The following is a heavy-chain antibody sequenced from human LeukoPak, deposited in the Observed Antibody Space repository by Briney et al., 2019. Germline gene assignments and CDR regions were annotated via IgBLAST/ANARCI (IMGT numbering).Heavy chain of an antibody. J-gene: IGHJ1*01. V-gene: IGHV3-30*02. CDR3: AKDDHIVVVPAAIQYFQH. CDR1: GFTFSSYG. CDR2: IRYDGSNK. D-gene: IGHD2-2*01. Sequence: GGSLRLSCAASGFTFSSYGMHWVRQAPGKGLEWVAFIRYDGSNKYYADSVKGRFTISRDNSKNTLYLQMNSLRAEDTAVYYCAKDDHIVVVPAAIQYFQHWGQGTLVTVSS.